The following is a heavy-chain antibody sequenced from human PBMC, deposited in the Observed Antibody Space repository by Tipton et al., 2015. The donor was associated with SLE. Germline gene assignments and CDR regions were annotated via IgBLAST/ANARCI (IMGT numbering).Heavy chain of an antibody. J-gene: IGHJ6*03. CDR1: GDSTSLYF. Sequence: LRLSCSVSGDSTSLYFWTWIRQPPGKGLEWIGHIYYSGRTNYNPSLRSRVTISVDTSKNQFSLKLTSVTAADTAIYYCARGGEYGSSWHPRNYYYMDVWGKGTTVTVSS. CDR2: IYYSGRT. V-gene: IGHV4-59*12. D-gene: IGHD6-13*01. CDR3: ARGGEYGSSWHPRNYYYMDV.